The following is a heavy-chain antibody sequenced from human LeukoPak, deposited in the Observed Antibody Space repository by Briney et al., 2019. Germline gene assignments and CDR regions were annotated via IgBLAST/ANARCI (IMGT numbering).Heavy chain of an antibody. CDR2: ISGSGGST. J-gene: IGHJ4*02. Sequence: GGSLRLSCAASGFTFSSYAMSWVRQAPGKGLEWVSAISGSGGSTYYADSVKGRFTISRDNSKNTLYLQMNSLRAEDTAVYYCARDRSQWLASYFFDYWGQGTLVTVSS. CDR3: ARDRSQWLASYFFDY. V-gene: IGHV3-23*01. CDR1: GFTFSSYA. D-gene: IGHD6-19*01.